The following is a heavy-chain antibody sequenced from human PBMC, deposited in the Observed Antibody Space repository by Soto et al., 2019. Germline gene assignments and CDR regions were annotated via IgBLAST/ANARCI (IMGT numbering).Heavy chain of an antibody. J-gene: IGHJ4*02. V-gene: IGHV4-59*01. Sequence: SETLSLTCTVSGGSISSYYWSWIRQPPGKGLEWIGYIYYSGSTNYNPSLKSRVTISVDTSKNQFSLKLSSVTAADTAVYYCARGPREAYYFAYWGQGTLVTVSS. CDR2: IYYSGST. CDR1: GGSISSYY. D-gene: IGHD2-21*01. CDR3: ARGPREAYYFAY.